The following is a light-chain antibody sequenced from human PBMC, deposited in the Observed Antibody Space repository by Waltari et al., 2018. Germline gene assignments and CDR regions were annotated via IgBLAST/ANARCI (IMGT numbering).Light chain of an antibody. V-gene: IGLV2-14*03. CDR3: SSYTTRGTWV. Sequence: VGAYDYVSWYQQLPGRAPKLLIYDVSHRPSGVSDRLSGSKSGNTASLTISGLQPEDEADYYCSSYTTRGTWVFGGGTKLTVL. CDR1: VGAYDY. CDR2: DVS. J-gene: IGLJ3*02.